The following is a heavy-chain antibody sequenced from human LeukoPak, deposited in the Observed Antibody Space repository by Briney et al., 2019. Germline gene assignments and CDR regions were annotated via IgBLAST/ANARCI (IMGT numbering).Heavy chain of an antibody. J-gene: IGHJ4*02. Sequence: PGGSLRLSCSASGFTFSSYAMHWVRQVPGKGLEYVSAISSNGGSTYYADSVKGRFTISRDNSKNTLYLQMSSLRAEDTAVYYCVKGQGIVVVVAVYFDYWGQGTLVTVSS. CDR3: VKGQGIVVVVAVYFDY. CDR2: ISSNGGST. V-gene: IGHV3-64D*09. D-gene: IGHD2-15*01. CDR1: GFTFSSYA.